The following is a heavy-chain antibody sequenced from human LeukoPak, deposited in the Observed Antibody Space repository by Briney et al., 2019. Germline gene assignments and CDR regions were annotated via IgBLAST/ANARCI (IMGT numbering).Heavy chain of an antibody. CDR2: MNPNSGNT. D-gene: IGHD3-10*01. J-gene: IGHJ4*02. V-gene: IGHV1-8*01. Sequence: ASVKVSCKASEYSFTSYDINWVRQATGQGLEWMGWMNPNSGNTGYARKFQGRLTLTTNTSVSTAYMELSSLMSDDTAVYYCARGVHYASRSYFLDNSGQGTLITVS. CDR1: EYSFTSYD. CDR3: ARGVHYASRSYFLDN.